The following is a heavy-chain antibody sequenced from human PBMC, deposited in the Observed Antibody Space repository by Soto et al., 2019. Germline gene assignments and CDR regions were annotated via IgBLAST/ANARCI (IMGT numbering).Heavy chain of an antibody. Sequence: GGSLPLSCAASGFTFTMYSMNWVRQAPGKGLEWVSSISSTTNYIYYGDSMKGRFTISRDNAKNSLYLEMNSLRAEDTAVYYCARESEDLTSNFDYWGQGTLVTVPQ. CDR3: ARESEDLTSNFDY. CDR2: ISSTTNYI. CDR1: GFTFTMYS. V-gene: IGHV3-21*06. J-gene: IGHJ4*02.